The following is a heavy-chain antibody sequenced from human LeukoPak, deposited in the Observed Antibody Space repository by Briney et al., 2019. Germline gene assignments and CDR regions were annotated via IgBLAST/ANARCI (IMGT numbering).Heavy chain of an antibody. D-gene: IGHD3-22*01. CDR2: INAGNGNT. CDR3: ARSTVFLYYYDSSGYRKDDAFDI. J-gene: IGHJ3*02. Sequence: ASVKVSCKASGYTFTSYAMHWVRQAPGQRLEWMGWINAGNGNTKYSQKFQGRVTITRDTSASTAYMELSRLRSDDTAVYYCARSTVFLYYYDSSGYRKDDAFDIWGQGTMVTVSS. V-gene: IGHV1-3*01. CDR1: GYTFTSYA.